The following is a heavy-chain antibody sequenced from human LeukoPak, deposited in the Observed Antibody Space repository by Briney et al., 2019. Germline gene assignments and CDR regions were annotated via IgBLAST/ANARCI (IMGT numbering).Heavy chain of an antibody. V-gene: IGHV4-31*03. J-gene: IGHJ3*02. CDR3: ATELLTHAFDI. D-gene: IGHD3-10*01. CDR2: IYYSGST. Sequence: SETLSLTCTVSGGSISSGGYYWRWIRQHPGKGLEWIGYIYYSGSTYYNPSLKSRVTISVDTSKNQFSLKLSSVTAADTAVYYCATELLTHAFDIWGQGTMVTVSS. CDR1: GGSISSGGYY.